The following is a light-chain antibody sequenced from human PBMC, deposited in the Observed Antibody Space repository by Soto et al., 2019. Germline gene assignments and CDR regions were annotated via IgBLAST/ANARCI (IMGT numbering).Light chain of an antibody. J-gene: IGLJ2*01. Sequence: QLVLTQSPSASASLGASVKLTCTLSSGHSSYAIAWHQQQPEKGPRYLMKLDSDGSHTKWDAIPDRFLGSSSGAERYLTISSLQSEDEADYYCQTWGTGIHVVFGGGTKLTVL. CDR1: SGHSSYA. V-gene: IGLV4-69*01. CDR2: LDSDGSH. CDR3: QTWGTGIHVV.